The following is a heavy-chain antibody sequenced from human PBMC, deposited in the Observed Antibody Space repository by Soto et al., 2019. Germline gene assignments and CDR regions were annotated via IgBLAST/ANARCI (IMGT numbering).Heavy chain of an antibody. V-gene: IGHV3-53*01. CDR1: GFTVSSNY. D-gene: IGHD3-22*01. J-gene: IGHJ4*02. CDR2: IYSGGST. CDR3: AKFSYYYDSSGYYKAPPDY. Sequence: GGSLRLSCAASGFTVSSNYMSWVRQAPGKGLEWVSVIYSGGSTYYADSVKGRFTISRDNSKNTLYLQMNSLRAEDTAVYYCAKFSYYYDSSGYYKAPPDYWGQGTLVTVSS.